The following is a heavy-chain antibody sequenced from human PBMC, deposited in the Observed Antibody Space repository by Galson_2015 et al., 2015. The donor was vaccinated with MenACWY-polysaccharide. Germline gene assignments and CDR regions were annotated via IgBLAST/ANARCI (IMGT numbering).Heavy chain of an antibody. J-gene: IGHJ4*02. Sequence: SLRLSCAASGFTFSRHWMHWVRQVPGKGLVWVSRINSGGSRTDHVDSVKGRFTISRDNAKNSLYLQMNSLRAEDTAVYYCARPKGDYWGQGILVTVSS. CDR1: GFTFSRHW. CDR3: ARPKGDY. CDR2: INSGGSRT. V-gene: IGHV3-74*01.